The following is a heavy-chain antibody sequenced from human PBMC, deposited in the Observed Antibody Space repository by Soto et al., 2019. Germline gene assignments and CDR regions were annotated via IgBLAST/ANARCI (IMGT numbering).Heavy chain of an antibody. CDR2: IKQDGSEK. V-gene: IGHV3-7*01. D-gene: IGHD3-3*01. CDR3: ARIQQKYYDFWSGSGRNNNYYYMDD. Sequence: GGSLRLSCAASGFTFSSYWMSWVRQAPGKGLEWVANIKQDGSEKYYVDSVKGRFTISRDNAKNSLYLQMNSLRAEDTAVYYCARIQQKYYDFWSGSGRNNNYYYMDDWGKGTTITVCS. CDR1: GFTFSSYW. J-gene: IGHJ6*03.